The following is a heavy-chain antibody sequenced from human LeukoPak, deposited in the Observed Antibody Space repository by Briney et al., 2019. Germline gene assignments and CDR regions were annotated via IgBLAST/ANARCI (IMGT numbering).Heavy chain of an antibody. D-gene: IGHD1-1*01. J-gene: IGHJ5*02. CDR3: ARGQLVALYNWNDGCWFDP. Sequence: SETLSLTCTVSGGSISSYYWSWIRQPPGKGLEWIGEINHSGSTNYNPSLKSRVTISVDTSKNQFSLKLSSVTAADTAVYYCARGQLVALYNWNDGCWFDPWGQGTLVTVSS. CDR1: GGSISSYY. CDR2: INHSGST. V-gene: IGHV4-34*01.